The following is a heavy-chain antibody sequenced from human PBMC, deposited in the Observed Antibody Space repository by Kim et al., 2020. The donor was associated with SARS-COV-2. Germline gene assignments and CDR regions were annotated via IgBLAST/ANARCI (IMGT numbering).Heavy chain of an antibody. J-gene: IGHJ6*02. V-gene: IGHV3-21*01. CDR2: ISSSSSYI. CDR1: GFTFSSYS. CDR3: ARGQESPYCGGDCYPYYYYYGMDV. Sequence: GGSLRLSCAASGFTFSSYSMNWVRQAPGKGLEWVSSISSSSSYIYYADSVKGRFTISRDNAKNSLYLQMNSLRAEDTAVYYCARGQESPYCGGDCYPYYYYYGMDVWGQGTTVTVSS. D-gene: IGHD2-21*02.